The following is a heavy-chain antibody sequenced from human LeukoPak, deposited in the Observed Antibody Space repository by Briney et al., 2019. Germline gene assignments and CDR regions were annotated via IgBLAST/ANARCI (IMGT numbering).Heavy chain of an antibody. Sequence: PSETLSLTCTVSGGSISSYYWSWIRQPPGKGLEWIGYIYYSGSTNYNPSLKSRVTISVDTSKNQFSLKLSSVTAADTAVYYCAREGYYGDYVAYWGQGTLVTVSS. CDR1: GGSISSYY. D-gene: IGHD4-17*01. CDR2: IYYSGST. V-gene: IGHV4-59*01. CDR3: AREGYYGDYVAY. J-gene: IGHJ4*02.